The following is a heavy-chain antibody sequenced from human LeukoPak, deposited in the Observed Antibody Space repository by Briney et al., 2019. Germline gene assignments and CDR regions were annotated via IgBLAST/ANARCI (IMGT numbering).Heavy chain of an antibody. CDR1: GGSISSYY. D-gene: IGHD2-2*01. Sequence: SETLSLTCTVSGGSISSYYWSWIRQPPGKGLEWIGYIYYSGSTNYSPSLKSRVTISVDTSKNQFSLKLSSVTAADTAVYYCARHCSSTSCPTGNWFDPWGQGTLVTVSS. J-gene: IGHJ5*02. CDR3: ARHCSSTSCPTGNWFDP. CDR2: IYYSGST. V-gene: IGHV4-59*08.